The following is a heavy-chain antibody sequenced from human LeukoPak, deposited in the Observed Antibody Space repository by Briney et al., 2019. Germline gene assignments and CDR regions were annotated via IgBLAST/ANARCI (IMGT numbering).Heavy chain of an antibody. V-gene: IGHV3-30*04. CDR1: GFTFSSYV. CDR3: ANGPTKDGYHYYFDY. J-gene: IGHJ4*02. D-gene: IGHD5-24*01. CDR2: ISYDGSNE. Sequence: GRSLRLSCAASGFTFSSYVMHWVRQAPGKGLEWVAIISYDGSNEYYADSVKGRFTISRDNSKNTLSLQMNSLRPEDTAIYYCANGPTKDGYHYYFDYWGQGTLVAVSS.